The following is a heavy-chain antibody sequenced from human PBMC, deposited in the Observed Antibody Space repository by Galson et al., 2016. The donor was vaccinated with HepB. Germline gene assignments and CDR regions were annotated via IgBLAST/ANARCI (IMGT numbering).Heavy chain of an antibody. CDR2: IGGYNDNT. CDR3: ARERGTVYYYKGPFDI. V-gene: IGHV1-18*01. CDR1: GYTFISFD. D-gene: IGHD3-10*01. J-gene: IGHJ3*02. Sequence: QSGAEVKKPGESLKISCKASGYTFISFDISWVRQAPGQGLEWMGRIGGYNDNTNYVQKFQGRVTMTTDTSTSTAYLELRSLRSDDTAVYYCARERGTVYYYKGPFDIWGQGTMVTVSS.